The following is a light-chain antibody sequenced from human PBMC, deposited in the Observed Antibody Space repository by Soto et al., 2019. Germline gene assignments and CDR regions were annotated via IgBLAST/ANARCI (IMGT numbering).Light chain of an antibody. Sequence: DIQMTQSPSTLSASVGDTVTITCRASQSLSYWLAWYQQKPGQAPKLLIHKASTLESGVPSRFSGSVSGTEFTLTISSLQPDDFATFYFQQYAHFPYTFGQGTKLELK. CDR3: QQYAHFPYT. CDR1: QSLSYW. CDR2: KAS. J-gene: IGKJ2*01. V-gene: IGKV1-5*03.